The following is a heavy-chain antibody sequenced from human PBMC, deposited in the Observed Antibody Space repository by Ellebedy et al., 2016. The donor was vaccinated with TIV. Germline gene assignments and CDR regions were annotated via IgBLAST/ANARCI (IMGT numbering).Heavy chain of an antibody. CDR1: GASIKNDY. Sequence: SETLSLTCSVSGASIKNDYWSWIRQSPGRGPEWIGYIHYSGNSRYNPSLKSRLTISVDTSKNQFSLRLTSVTAADAAMYYCARYCSGGSCSYEDAFDIWGQGTMVTVSS. J-gene: IGHJ3*02. CDR2: IHYSGNS. D-gene: IGHD2-15*01. CDR3: ARYCSGGSCSYEDAFDI. V-gene: IGHV4-59*01.